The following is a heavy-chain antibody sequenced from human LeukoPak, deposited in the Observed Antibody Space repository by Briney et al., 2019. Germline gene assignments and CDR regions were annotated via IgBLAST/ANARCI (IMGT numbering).Heavy chain of an antibody. Sequence: GGSLRLSCAASGFNFNTYTMNWVRQAPGKGLEWVSSISSDSSYIYYADAVHGRFTVSRDNAKYSLYLQMNSLRAEDTAVYYCAKDVLVGATPYYFDYWGQGTLVTVSS. V-gene: IGHV3-21*01. CDR1: GFNFNTYT. J-gene: IGHJ4*02. CDR2: ISSDSSYI. CDR3: AKDVLVGATPYYFDY. D-gene: IGHD1-26*01.